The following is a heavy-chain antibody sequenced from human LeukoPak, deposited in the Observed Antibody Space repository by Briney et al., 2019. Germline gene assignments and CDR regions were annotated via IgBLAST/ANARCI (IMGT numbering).Heavy chain of an antibody. CDR2: ISSSGSTI. D-gene: IGHD3-9*01. CDR1: GFTFSDYY. J-gene: IGHJ4*02. CDR3: AKGVNFDWLPDDS. V-gene: IGHV3-11*01. Sequence: GGSLRLSCAASGFTFSDYYMSWIRQAPGKGLEWVSYISSSGSTIYYADSVKGRFTISRDNSKNTLYLQMNSLRAEDTAVYYCAKGVNFDWLPDDSWGQGTLVTVSS.